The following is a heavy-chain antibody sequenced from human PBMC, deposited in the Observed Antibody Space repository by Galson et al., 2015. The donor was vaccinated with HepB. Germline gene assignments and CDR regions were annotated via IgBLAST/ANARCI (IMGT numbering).Heavy chain of an antibody. CDR2: IKQDGSET. CDR3: AKLDFSEAFDI. Sequence: SLRLSCAASGFTFSSYSMSWVRQAPGKGLEWVSDIKQDGSETYYVDSVKGRFTISRDNAKNSLYLQMNSLRAEDKAVYYCAKLDFSEAFDIWGQGTMVTASS. J-gene: IGHJ3*02. CDR1: GFTFSSYS. V-gene: IGHV3-7*01. D-gene: IGHD3-3*01.